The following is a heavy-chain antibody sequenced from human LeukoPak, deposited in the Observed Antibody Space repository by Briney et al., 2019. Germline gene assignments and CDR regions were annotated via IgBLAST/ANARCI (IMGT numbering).Heavy chain of an antibody. Sequence: PGGSLRLSCAASGFTFSGYWMSWVRQAPGKGLEWVANIKRDGSEKYYVDSVRGRFTISRDNAKNSQYLEMNSLRAEDTAVYYCARVITATIYYWGRGTVVTVSS. V-gene: IGHV3-7*01. D-gene: IGHD1-7*01. CDR3: ARVITATIYY. CDR2: IKRDGSEK. J-gene: IGHJ4*02. CDR1: GFTFSGYW.